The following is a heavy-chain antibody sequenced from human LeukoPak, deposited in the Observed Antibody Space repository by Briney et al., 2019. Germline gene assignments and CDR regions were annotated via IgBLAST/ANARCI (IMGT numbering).Heavy chain of an antibody. J-gene: IGHJ3*02. Sequence: SVKVSCKASGGTFSSYAISWVRQAPGQGLEWMGGIIPIFGTANYAQKFQGRVTITADKSTSTAYMELSSLRSEDTAVYYCASLPGPPPLDAFDIWGQGTMVTVSS. V-gene: IGHV1-69*06. CDR3: ASLPGPPPLDAFDI. CDR1: GGTFSSYA. CDR2: IIPIFGTA.